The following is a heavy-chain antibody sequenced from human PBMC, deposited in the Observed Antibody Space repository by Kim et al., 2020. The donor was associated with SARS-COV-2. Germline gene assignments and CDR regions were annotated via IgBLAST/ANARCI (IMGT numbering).Heavy chain of an antibody. Sequence: LKRRVTISIDTSKNQFSLRLSSVTAADTAVYYCARDRPDSSWYQRTPLDPWGQGTLVTVSS. J-gene: IGHJ5*02. V-gene: IGHV4-34*01. D-gene: IGHD6-13*01. CDR3: ARDRPDSSWYQRTPLDP.